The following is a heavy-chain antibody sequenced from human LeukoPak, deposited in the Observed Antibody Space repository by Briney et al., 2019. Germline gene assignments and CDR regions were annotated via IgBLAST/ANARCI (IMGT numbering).Heavy chain of an antibody. D-gene: IGHD6-19*01. J-gene: IGHJ4*02. CDR1: GYSFTSYW. CDR3: ARHLYSSGWYYFDY. V-gene: IGHV5-10-1*01. CDR2: IDPSDSYT. Sequence: GESLKISCKGSGYSFTSYWISWVRQMPGKGLEWMGSIDPSDSYTNYSPSFQGHGTISADKSISPAYLQWSSLKASDTAMYYCARHLYSSGWYYFDYWGQGTLVTVSS.